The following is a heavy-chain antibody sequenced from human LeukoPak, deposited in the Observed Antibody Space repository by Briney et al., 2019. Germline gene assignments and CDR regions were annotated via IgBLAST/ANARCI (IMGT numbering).Heavy chain of an antibody. V-gene: IGHV3-30*04. J-gene: IGHJ4*02. Sequence: GGSLRLSCAASRFSFSIYPMHWARQAPGKGLEWMAVISYDGRNKYYADSVKGRFTISRDNSKNTLYLQMNSLRPEDTAVYYCARGHTVIPDYWGQGTLVTVSS. CDR1: RFSFSIYP. CDR2: ISYDGRNK. D-gene: IGHD4-17*01. CDR3: ARGHTVIPDY.